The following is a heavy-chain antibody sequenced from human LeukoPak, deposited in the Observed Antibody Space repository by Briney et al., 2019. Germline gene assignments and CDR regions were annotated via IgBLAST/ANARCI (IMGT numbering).Heavy chain of an antibody. V-gene: IGHV3-48*03. Sequence: GGSLRLSCAASGFTFSSYEMNWVRQAPGKGLEWVSYISSSGSTIYYADSVKGRFTTSRDNAKNSLYLQMNSLRAEDTAVYYCARGGRYFDWLLGYWGQGTLVTVSS. J-gene: IGHJ4*02. CDR1: GFTFSSYE. D-gene: IGHD3-9*01. CDR2: ISSSGSTI. CDR3: ARGGRYFDWLLGY.